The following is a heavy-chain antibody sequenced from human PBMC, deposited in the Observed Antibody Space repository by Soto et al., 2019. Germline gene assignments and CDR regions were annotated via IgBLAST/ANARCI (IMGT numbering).Heavy chain of an antibody. D-gene: IGHD5-12*01. J-gene: IGHJ4*02. V-gene: IGHV3-53*01. CDR2: SYSGGSP. CDR3: ARLSRNSGYDSPDY. Sequence: GGSLRLSCAASWFTVYNNYMTWVRQAPGKGLEFFSLSYSGGSPYYADSVKGRFTISRDISKSTLYLQMNSLRAEDTAVYYCARLSRNSGYDSPDYWGQGTRVTVSS. CDR1: WFTVYNNY.